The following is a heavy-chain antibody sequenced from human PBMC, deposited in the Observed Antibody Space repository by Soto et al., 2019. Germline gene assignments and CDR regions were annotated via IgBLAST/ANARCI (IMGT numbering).Heavy chain of an antibody. CDR3: AKARDPRGSYHYFDY. CDR2: ISAYNGNT. Sequence: QVQLVQSGVEVKKPGASVKVSCKTSGYTFSNYIITWVRQAPGQGLEWMGWISAYNGNTNYAQKFQDRITMTTDTTTSTINMELRSLRSDDTAVYFCAKARDPRGSYHYFDYWGQGTLVTVSS. V-gene: IGHV1-18*01. CDR1: GYTFSNYI. D-gene: IGHD3-16*02. J-gene: IGHJ4*02.